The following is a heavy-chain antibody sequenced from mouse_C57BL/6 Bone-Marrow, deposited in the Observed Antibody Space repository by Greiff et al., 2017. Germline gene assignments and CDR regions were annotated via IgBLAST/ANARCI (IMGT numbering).Heavy chain of an antibody. D-gene: IGHD2-3*01. Sequence: EVKLVESGGGLVKPGGSLKLSCAASGFTFSDYGMHWVRQAPEKGLEWVAYISSGSSTIYYADTVKGRFTISRDNAKNTLFLQMTSLRSEDTAMYYCARGAMIYYAMDYWGQGTSVTVSS. CDR2: ISSGSSTI. V-gene: IGHV5-17*01. J-gene: IGHJ4*01. CDR1: GFTFSDYG. CDR3: ARGAMIYYAMDY.